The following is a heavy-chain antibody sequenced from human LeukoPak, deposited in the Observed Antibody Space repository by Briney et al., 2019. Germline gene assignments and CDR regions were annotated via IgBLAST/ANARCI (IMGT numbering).Heavy chain of an antibody. CDR3: ARDNCSSSSCYPARHFDY. V-gene: IGHV4-59*01. J-gene: IGHJ4*02. CDR1: GGSISSYY. CDR2: IYYSGST. Sequence: SETLSLTCTVSGGSISSYYWSWIRQPPGKGLEWIGYIYYSGSTNYNPSLKSRVTISVDTSKNQFSLKLSSVIAADAAVYYCARDNCSSSSCYPARHFDYWGQGTLVTVSS. D-gene: IGHD2-2*01.